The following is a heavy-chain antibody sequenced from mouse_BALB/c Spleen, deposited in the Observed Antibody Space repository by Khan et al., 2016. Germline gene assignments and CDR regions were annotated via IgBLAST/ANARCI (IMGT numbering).Heavy chain of an antibody. V-gene: IGHV3-1*02. J-gene: IGHJ1*01. CDR2: IHSSGST. CDR1: GYSITSIYS. CDR3: ARGDCYVSSWYIDV. Sequence: EVQLQESGPDLVKPSQSLSLTCTVTGYSITSIYSWHWIRQFPGNKLEWMDYIHSSGSTNYNPSLKSRISITRDTSKNQFFLQLNSVTTEDTATXYCARGDCYVSSWYIDVWGAGTTVTV. D-gene: IGHD1-1*01.